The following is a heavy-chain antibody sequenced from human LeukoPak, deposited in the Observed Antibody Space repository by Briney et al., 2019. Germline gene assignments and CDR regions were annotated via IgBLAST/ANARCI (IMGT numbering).Heavy chain of an antibody. Sequence: GGSLRLSCAASGFTFSHYWMHWVRQAPGKGLEWVSSIAGSSGYISYADSVKGRFTISRDNAKRSLYLQMTSLTAEDTAVYYCARDRGAYCGGDCYLGFDYWGRGTLVTVSS. J-gene: IGHJ4*01. V-gene: IGHV3-21*01. CDR3: ARDRGAYCGGDCYLGFDY. CDR2: IAGSSGYI. CDR1: GFTFSHYW. D-gene: IGHD2-21*02.